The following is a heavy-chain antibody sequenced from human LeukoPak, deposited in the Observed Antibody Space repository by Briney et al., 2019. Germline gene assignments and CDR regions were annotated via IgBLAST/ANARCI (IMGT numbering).Heavy chain of an antibody. CDR2: ISAYNGNT. Sequence: GASVKVSCKASGYTFTSYGISWVRQAPGQGLEWMGWISAYNGNTNYAQKLQGRVTMTTDTSTSTAYMELRSLRSDDTAVYYCARDSGYFDWLLYRSWFDPWGQGTLVTVSS. CDR1: GYTFTSYG. D-gene: IGHD3-9*01. V-gene: IGHV1-18*01. CDR3: ARDSGYFDWLLYRSWFDP. J-gene: IGHJ5*02.